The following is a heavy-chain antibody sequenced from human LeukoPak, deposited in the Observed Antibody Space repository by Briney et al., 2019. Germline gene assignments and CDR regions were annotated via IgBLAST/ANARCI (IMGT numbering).Heavy chain of an antibody. CDR3: TTYTITMVRGVIRDFDY. D-gene: IGHD3-10*01. Sequence: GGSLRLSCTASGFAFSNAWMSWVRQAPGKGLEWVGRIKSKTDGGTTDYAAPVKGRFTISRDDSKNTLYLQMNSLKTEDTAVYYCTTYTITMVRGVIRDFDYWGQGTLVTVSS. V-gene: IGHV3-15*01. CDR2: IKSKTDGGTT. J-gene: IGHJ4*02. CDR1: GFAFSNAW.